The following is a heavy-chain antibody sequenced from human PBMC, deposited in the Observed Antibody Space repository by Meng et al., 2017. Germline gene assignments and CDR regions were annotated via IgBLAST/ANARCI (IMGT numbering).Heavy chain of an antibody. CDR1: GGSFSGYY. V-gene: IGHV4-34*01. D-gene: IGHD3-22*01. CDR3: AGITMSRAGDY. Sequence: QVQLTDWGVGRLKPSGPLSRTGAVYGGSFSGYYWSWTRHTPGKRLEWIGEINHSGSTNSHPSLKSRVTISVDTSKNQFSLKLSSVTAADTAVYYCAGITMSRAGDYWGQGTLVTVSS. J-gene: IGHJ4*02. CDR2: INHSGST.